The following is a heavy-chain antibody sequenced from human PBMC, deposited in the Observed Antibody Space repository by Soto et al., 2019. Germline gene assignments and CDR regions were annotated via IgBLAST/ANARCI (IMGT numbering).Heavy chain of an antibody. D-gene: IGHD2-15*01. CDR1: GFTFSSYA. V-gene: IGHV3-30-3*01. J-gene: IGHJ4*02. CDR3: ARDRRGLLGYFDY. Sequence: GGSLRLSCAASGFTFSSYAMHWVRQAPGKGLEWVAVISYDGSDKYYADSVKGRFTISRDNSKNTLYLQMNSLRAEDTAVYYCARDRRGLLGYFDYWGQGTLVTVSS. CDR2: ISYDGSDK.